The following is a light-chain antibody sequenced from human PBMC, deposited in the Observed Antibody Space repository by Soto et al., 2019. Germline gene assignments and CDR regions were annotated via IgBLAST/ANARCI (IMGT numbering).Light chain of an antibody. V-gene: IGKV3-20*01. Sequence: EIVLTQSPGTLSLSPVERATLSCRASQSVNSNYLAWHQQKPGQAPRLLIFGASSRATGIPDRFSGSGSGTDFTLTISRVEPEDFVVYYCQQYGSSLITFGQGTRLEIK. CDR3: QQYGSSLIT. CDR1: QSVNSNY. J-gene: IGKJ5*01. CDR2: GAS.